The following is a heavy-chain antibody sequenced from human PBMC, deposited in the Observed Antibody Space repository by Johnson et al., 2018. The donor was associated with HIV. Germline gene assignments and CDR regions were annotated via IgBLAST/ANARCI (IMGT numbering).Heavy chain of an antibody. J-gene: IGHJ3*02. D-gene: IGHD3-16*01. CDR1: GFTFSSFG. Sequence: QVQLVESGGGVVQPGGSLRLSCAASGFTFSSFGMHWIRQAAGKGLEWVAFLQYDGTDKYYADSVEGRFTISRDNSKNTLYLQMNSLRAEDTAVYYCAKDVIMITFGGIFDIWGQGTRVTVSS. CDR2: LQYDGTDK. CDR3: AKDVIMITFGGIFDI. V-gene: IGHV3-30*02.